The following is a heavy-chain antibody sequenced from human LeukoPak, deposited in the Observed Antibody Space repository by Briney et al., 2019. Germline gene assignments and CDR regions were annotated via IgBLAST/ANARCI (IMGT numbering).Heavy chain of an antibody. CDR1: GFTFSNYA. Sequence: PTGGSLRLSCAASGFTFSNYAMSWVRQAPGKGLEWVSAISGSGGSTYYADSVKGRFTISRDNSKNTLYLQMNSLRAEDTAVYYCAKGRDVDIVATITGGWGQGTLVTVSS. V-gene: IGHV3-23*01. CDR2: ISGSGGST. CDR3: AKGRDVDIVATITGG. D-gene: IGHD5-12*01. J-gene: IGHJ4*02.